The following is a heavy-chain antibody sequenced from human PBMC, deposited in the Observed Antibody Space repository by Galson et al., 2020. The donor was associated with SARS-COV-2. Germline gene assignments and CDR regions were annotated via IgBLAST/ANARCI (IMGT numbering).Heavy chain of an antibody. V-gene: IGHV3-30*03. J-gene: IGHJ6*03. CDR1: GFSFTNYG. CDR3: ARDGTYYDILTGYFRNSGPYYYYYMDV. Sequence: GESLKISCAASGFSFTNYGMYWVRQAPGKGLEWVATVSYEGSIQNYADSVKGRFTISRDNSKNTLYLQMNSLRAEDTAVYYCARDGTYYDILTGYFRNSGPYYYYYMDVWGKGTTVTVSS. CDR2: VSYEGSIQ. D-gene: IGHD3-9*01.